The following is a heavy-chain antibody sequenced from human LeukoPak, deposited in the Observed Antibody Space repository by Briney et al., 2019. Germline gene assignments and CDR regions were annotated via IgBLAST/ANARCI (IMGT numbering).Heavy chain of an antibody. J-gene: IGHJ4*02. CDR3: ARDYYYYDSSGYSD. CDR2: ISGSGGST. Sequence: PGGSLRLSCAASGFTVSSNYMSWVRQAPGKGLEWVSAISGSGGSTYYADSVKGRFTISRDNAKNSLYLQMNSLRAEDTAVYYCARDYYYYDSSGYSDWGQGTLVTVSS. D-gene: IGHD3-22*01. CDR1: GFTVSSNY. V-gene: IGHV3-23*01.